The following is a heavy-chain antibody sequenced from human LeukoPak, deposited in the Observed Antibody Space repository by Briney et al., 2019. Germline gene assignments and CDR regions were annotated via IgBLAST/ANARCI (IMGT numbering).Heavy chain of an antibody. CDR3: ARGRSGSYSDAFDI. CDR1: GFTFDDYG. V-gene: IGHV3-20*04. J-gene: IGHJ3*02. D-gene: IGHD1-26*01. CDR2: INWNGGST. Sequence: GESLKISCAASGFTFDDYGMSWVRQAPGKGLEWVSGINWNGGSTGYADSVKGRFTISRDNAKNSLYLQMNSLRAEDTALYYCARGRSGSYSDAFDIWGQGTMVTVSS.